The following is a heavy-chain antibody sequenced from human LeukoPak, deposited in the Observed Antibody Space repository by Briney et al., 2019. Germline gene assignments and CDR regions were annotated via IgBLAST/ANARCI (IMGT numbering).Heavy chain of an antibody. CDR1: GGSISRSDYF. CDR2: IYYTGST. D-gene: IGHD3-9*01. Sequence: SETLSLTCTVSGGSISRSDYFWGWIRQPPGKGLEWIGNIYYTGSTYYNSSLKSRVTISVDTSENQFSLKLSSVTAADTAVYYCARVTGYMIEDYFDYWGQGILVTVSS. CDR3: ARVTGYMIEDYFDY. V-gene: IGHV4-39*07. J-gene: IGHJ4*02.